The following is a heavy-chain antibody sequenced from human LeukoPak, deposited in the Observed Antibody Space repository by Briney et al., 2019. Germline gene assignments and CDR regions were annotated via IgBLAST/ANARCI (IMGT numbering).Heavy chain of an antibody. CDR3: AKPYLGMRWVYYYYGMDV. J-gene: IGHJ6*02. D-gene: IGHD3-16*01. CDR1: GFTFSSYS. CDR2: ISGSGGST. Sequence: GGSLRLSCAASGFTFSSYSMSWVRQAPGKGLEWVSAISGSGGSTYYADSVKGRLTISRDNSKNTLYLQMNSLRAEDTAVYYCAKPYLGMRWVYYYYGMDVWGQGTTATVSS. V-gene: IGHV3-23*01.